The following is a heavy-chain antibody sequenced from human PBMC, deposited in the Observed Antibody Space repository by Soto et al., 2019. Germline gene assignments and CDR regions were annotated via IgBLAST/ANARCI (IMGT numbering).Heavy chain of an antibody. Sequence: PGGSLRLSCAASGLTFSSYAMNWVRQAPGKGLEWVSAISGSGASTYYADSVKGRFTISRDNSKNTLYLQMNSLRAEDTAVYYCAHFDWFIDYWGQGTLVTVSS. J-gene: IGHJ4*02. V-gene: IGHV3-23*01. CDR2: ISGSGAST. CDR1: GLTFSSYA. D-gene: IGHD3-9*01. CDR3: AHFDWFIDY.